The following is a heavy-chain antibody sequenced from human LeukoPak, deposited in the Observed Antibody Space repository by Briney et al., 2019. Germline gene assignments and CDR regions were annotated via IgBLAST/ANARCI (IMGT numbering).Heavy chain of an antibody. CDR1: GGSISSYY. CDR3: ARSELSCSGGSCPTRYAFDI. CDR2: IYYSGST. V-gene: IGHV4-59*08. D-gene: IGHD2-15*01. Sequence: PSETLSLTCTVSGGSISSYYWSWIRQPPGKGLEWIGYIYYSGSTNYNPSLKSRVTISVDTSKNPFSLKLRSVTAADTALYYCARSELSCSGGSCPTRYAFDIWGQGTVVTASP. J-gene: IGHJ3*02.